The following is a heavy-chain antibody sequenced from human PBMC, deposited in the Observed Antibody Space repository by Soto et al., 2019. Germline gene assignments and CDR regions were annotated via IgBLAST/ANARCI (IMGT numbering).Heavy chain of an antibody. J-gene: IGHJ4*02. D-gene: IGHD6-19*01. CDR3: ARGRVAVAGRGFGIYYFDY. CDR2: IIPIFGTA. CDR1: GGTFSGYA. V-gene: IGHV1-69*06. Sequence: SVKVSCKAPGGTFSGYAISWVRQAPGQGLEWMGGIIPIFGTANYAQKFQGRVTITADKSTSTAYMELSSLRSEDTAVYYCARGRVAVAGRGFGIYYFDYWGQGTLVTVSS.